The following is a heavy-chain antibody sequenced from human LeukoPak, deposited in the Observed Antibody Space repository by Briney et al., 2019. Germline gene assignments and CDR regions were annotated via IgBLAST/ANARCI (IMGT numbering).Heavy chain of an antibody. CDR2: ISSSGTYT. CDR1: GFTFSDYS. V-gene: IGHV3-11*05. J-gene: IGHJ4*02. CDR3: AREDYGIFDY. Sequence: GGSLRLSCAASGFTFSDYSMSWIRQAPGKGLEWVSYISSSGTYTNFADSVKGRFTISRDNAKKSLYLQMNSLRADDTAVYYCAREDYGIFDYWGQGTLVTVSS. D-gene: IGHD3-16*01.